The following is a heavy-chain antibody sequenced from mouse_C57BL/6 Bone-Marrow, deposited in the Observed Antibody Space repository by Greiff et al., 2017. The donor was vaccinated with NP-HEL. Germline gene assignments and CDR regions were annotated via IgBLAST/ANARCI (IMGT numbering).Heavy chain of an antibody. J-gene: IGHJ2*01. CDR3: ARRSSGRDYFDY. CDR1: GYAFSSSW. Sequence: VQLQESGPELVKPGASVKISCKASGYAFSSSWMNWVKQRPGKGLEWIGRIYPGDGDTNYNGKFKGKATLTADKSSSTAYMQLSSLTSEDSAVYFCARRSSGRDYFDYWGQGTTLTVSS. V-gene: IGHV1-82*01. D-gene: IGHD3-2*02. CDR2: IYPGDGDT.